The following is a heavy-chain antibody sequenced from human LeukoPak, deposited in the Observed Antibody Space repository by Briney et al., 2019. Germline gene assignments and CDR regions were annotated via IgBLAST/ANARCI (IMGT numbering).Heavy chain of an antibody. CDR1: GYTFTGYY. V-gene: IGHV1-46*01. J-gene: IGHJ4*02. Sequence: GASVKVSCKASGYTFTGYYMHWVRQAPGQGLEWMGIINPSGGSTSYAQKFQGRVTMTRDTSTSTVYMELRSLRSEDTAVYYCARDDVVGGGDYWGQGTLVTVSS. CDR3: ARDDVVGGGDY. D-gene: IGHD2-15*01. CDR2: INPSGGST.